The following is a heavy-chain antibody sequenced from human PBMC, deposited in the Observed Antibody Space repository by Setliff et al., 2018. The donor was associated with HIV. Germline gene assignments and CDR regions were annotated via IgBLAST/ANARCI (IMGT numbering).Heavy chain of an antibody. D-gene: IGHD6-19*01. CDR1: GDSTSSSSSY. Sequence: PSETLSLTCTVSGDSTSSSSSYWGWIRQPPGKGLEWIGSIYYSGSTYYNPSLKSRVTISVDTSKNQFSLKLNSVTAADTAVYYCASPASGGSSGQYHYWGQGTLVTVSS. J-gene: IGHJ4*02. CDR3: ASPASGGSSGQYHY. V-gene: IGHV4-39*01. CDR2: IYYSGST.